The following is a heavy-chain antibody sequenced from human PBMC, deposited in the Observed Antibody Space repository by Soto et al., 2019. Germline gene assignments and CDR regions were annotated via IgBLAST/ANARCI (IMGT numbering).Heavy chain of an antibody. CDR1: GYTFTSYG. Sequence: ASVKVSCKASGYTFTSYGISWVRQAPGQGLEWMGWISAYNGNTNYAQKLQGRVTMTTDTSTSTAYMELRSLRSDDTAVYYCARARYGHSISSLTYYGMDVWGQGTTVTVSS. J-gene: IGHJ6*02. D-gene: IGHD6-6*01. V-gene: IGHV1-18*01. CDR3: ARARYGHSISSLTYYGMDV. CDR2: ISAYNGNT.